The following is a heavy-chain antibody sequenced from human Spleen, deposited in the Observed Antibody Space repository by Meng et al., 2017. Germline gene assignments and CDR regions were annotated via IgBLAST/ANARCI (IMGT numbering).Heavy chain of an antibody. CDR2: ISGSSRDI. D-gene: IGHD6-19*01. V-gene: IGHV3-21*01. J-gene: IGHJ4*02. Sequence: GESLKISCAASGFTFSSYAMSWVRQAPGKGLEWVSSISGSSRDIFYADSVKDRFTISRDNAENSLYLQMDNLRAEDTAVYYCAREWRDQWLVDYWGQGTLVTVSS. CDR1: GFTFSSYA. CDR3: AREWRDQWLVDY.